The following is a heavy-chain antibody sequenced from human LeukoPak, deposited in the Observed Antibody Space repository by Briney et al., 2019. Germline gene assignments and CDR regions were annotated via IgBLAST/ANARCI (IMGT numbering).Heavy chain of an antibody. CDR3: ARDRAVGRYCSSTSCYGVGYMDV. D-gene: IGHD2-2*01. Sequence: PSETLSLTCTVSGGSISSYYWSWIRQPAGKGLEWIGRIYTSGSTNYNPSLKSRVTMSVDTSKNQFSLKLSSVTAADTAVYYCARDRAVGRYCSSTSCYGVGYMDVWGKGTTVTVSS. J-gene: IGHJ6*03. V-gene: IGHV4-4*07. CDR1: GGSISSYY. CDR2: IYTSGST.